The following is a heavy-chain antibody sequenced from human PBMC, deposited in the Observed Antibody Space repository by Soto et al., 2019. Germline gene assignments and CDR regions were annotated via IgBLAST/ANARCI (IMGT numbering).Heavy chain of an antibody. D-gene: IGHD5-12*01. J-gene: IGHJ4*02. V-gene: IGHV3-30-3*01. Sequence: VGSLRLSCAASGFTFSSYAMHWVRQAPGKGLEWVAVISYDGSNKYYADSVKGRFTISRDNSKNTLYLQMNSLRAEDTAVYYCARDGGRGYSGYDLAFFDYWGQGTLDTVSS. CDR2: ISYDGSNK. CDR1: GFTFSSYA. CDR3: ARDGGRGYSGYDLAFFDY.